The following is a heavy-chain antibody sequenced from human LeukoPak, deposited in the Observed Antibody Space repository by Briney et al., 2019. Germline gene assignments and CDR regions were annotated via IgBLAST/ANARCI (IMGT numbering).Heavy chain of an antibody. D-gene: IGHD5-12*01. V-gene: IGHV3-48*01. Sequence: PGGSLRLSCAASGFTFSSYSMNWVRQAPGKWLEWVSYITSSSNTIYYADSVKGRFTISRDNAKNSLYLQMNSLRAEDTAVYYCAKDYRGPAFDIWGQGTMVTVSS. CDR2: ITSSSNTI. J-gene: IGHJ3*02. CDR1: GFTFSSYS. CDR3: AKDYRGPAFDI.